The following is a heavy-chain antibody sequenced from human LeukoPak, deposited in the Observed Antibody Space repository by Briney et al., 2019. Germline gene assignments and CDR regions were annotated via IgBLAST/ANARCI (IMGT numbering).Heavy chain of an antibody. D-gene: IGHD2-2*01. V-gene: IGHV4-39*01. Sequence: SETLSLTCAVYGGSFSSYYWGWIRQPPGKGLEWIGSIYYSGSTYYNPSLKSRVTISLDTSKNQFSLKLSSVTAADTAVYYCARFEKAQLGAFDIWGQGTMVTVSS. CDR3: ARFEKAQLGAFDI. CDR2: IYYSGST. J-gene: IGHJ3*02. CDR1: GGSFSSYY.